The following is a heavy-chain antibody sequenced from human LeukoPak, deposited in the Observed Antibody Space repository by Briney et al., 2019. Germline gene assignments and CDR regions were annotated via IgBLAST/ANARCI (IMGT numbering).Heavy chain of an antibody. CDR2: ISGSGGST. V-gene: IGHV3-23*01. CDR1: GFTFSSYA. D-gene: IGHD3-22*01. J-gene: IGHJ4*02. CDR3: AKVPITVIVVVITVFDY. Sequence: GGSLRLSCVASGFTFSSYAMSWVRQAPGRGLEWVSAISGSGGSTYYADSVKGRFTISRDNSKNTLYLQMNSLRAEDTAVYYCAKVPITVIVVVITVFDYWGQGTLVTVSS.